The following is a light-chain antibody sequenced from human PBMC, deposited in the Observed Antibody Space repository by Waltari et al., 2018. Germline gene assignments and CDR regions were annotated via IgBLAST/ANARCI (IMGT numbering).Light chain of an antibody. CDR3: QQYGSSPPLT. CDR2: GAS. CDR1: QSVSSGY. V-gene: IGKV3-20*01. J-gene: IGKJ4*01. Sequence: EIVLTQSPGTLSLSPGERATISCRAGQSVSSGYLAWYQQKHGQAPRLLIYGASSRATGMPDRFSGSGSGTDFTLTINRLEPEDSGVYYCQQYGSSPPLTFGGGTKVEI.